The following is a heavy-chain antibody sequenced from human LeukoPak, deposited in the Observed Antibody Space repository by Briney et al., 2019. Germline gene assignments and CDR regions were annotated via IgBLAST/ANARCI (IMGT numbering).Heavy chain of an antibody. V-gene: IGHV1-69*04. D-gene: IGHD3-9*01. Sequence: GASVKVSFKASGGTFSSYAISWVRQAPGQGLEWMGRIIPILGIANYAQKFQGRVTITADKSTSTAYMELSSLRSEDTAVYYCARRTLRYFSYYYGMDVWGQGTTATVSS. CDR3: ARRTLRYFSYYYGMDV. CDR2: IIPILGIA. J-gene: IGHJ6*02. CDR1: GGTFSSYA.